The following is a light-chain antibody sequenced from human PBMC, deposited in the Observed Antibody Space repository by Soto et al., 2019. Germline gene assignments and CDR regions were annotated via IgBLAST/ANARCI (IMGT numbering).Light chain of an antibody. Sequence: DIQMTQSPSTLSASVGDRVTITCLASQSISSWLAWYQQKPGKAPKLLIYKASSLESGVPSRFSGSGSGTEFTLTSSSLQPDDFATYYCQQYNSYSWTFGQGTKVEIK. J-gene: IGKJ1*01. CDR2: KAS. CDR1: QSISSW. V-gene: IGKV1-5*03. CDR3: QQYNSYSWT.